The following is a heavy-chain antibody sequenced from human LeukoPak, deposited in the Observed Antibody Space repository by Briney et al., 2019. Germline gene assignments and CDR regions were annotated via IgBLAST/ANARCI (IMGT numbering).Heavy chain of an antibody. V-gene: IGHV3-23*01. CDR3: AKDSPVLRFLEWLLDPIDY. Sequence: GGSLRLSCAASGFTFSSYAMSWVRQAPGKGLEWVAASSGSGGSTYYADSVKGRFTISRDNSKNTLYLQMNSLRAEDTAVYYCAKDSPVLRFLEWLLDPIDYWGQGTLVTVSS. CDR1: GFTFSSYA. D-gene: IGHD3-3*01. CDR2: SSGSGGST. J-gene: IGHJ4*02.